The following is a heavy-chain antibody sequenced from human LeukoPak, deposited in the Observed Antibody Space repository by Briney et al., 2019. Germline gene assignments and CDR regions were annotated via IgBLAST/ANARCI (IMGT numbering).Heavy chain of an antibody. V-gene: IGHV4-59*01. CDR3: ASLTLGYCSSTSCPRWDYYYYMDV. CDR1: GGSISSYY. Sequence: PSETLSLTCTVSGGSISSYYWSWIRQPPGKGLEWIGYIYYSGSTNYNPSLKSRVTISVDTSKNQFSLRLSSVTAADTAVYYCASLTLGYCSSTSCPRWDYYYYMDVWGKGTTVTVSS. D-gene: IGHD2-2*01. CDR2: IYYSGST. J-gene: IGHJ6*03.